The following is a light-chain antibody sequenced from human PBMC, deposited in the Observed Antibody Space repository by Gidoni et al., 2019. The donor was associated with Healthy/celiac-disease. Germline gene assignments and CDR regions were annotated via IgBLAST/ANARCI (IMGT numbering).Light chain of an antibody. Sequence: VMTQSPATLSVSAGERATLSCRASQSVSSNLAWYQQKPGQAPRLLIYGASTRATGIPARFSGSGSGTEFTLTISSLQSEDFAVYYCQQYNNWPQTFGQGTKLEIK. J-gene: IGKJ2*01. CDR1: QSVSSN. V-gene: IGKV3-15*01. CDR2: GAS. CDR3: QQYNNWPQT.